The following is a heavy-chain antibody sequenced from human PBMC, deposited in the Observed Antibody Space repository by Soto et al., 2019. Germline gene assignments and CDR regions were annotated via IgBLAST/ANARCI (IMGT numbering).Heavy chain of an antibody. CDR2: FTGSGGSA. J-gene: IGHJ4*02. Sequence: LSCAASPFSFSSYDMSWVRQAAGKGLEWVAVFTGSGGSAFYADSVKGRFTISRDRSTNTLFLQMSSLRVEDTAVYYCATHASGYYRHSFDNWGQGTPVTVSS. D-gene: IGHD3-22*01. CDR3: ATHASGYYRHSFDN. CDR1: PFSFSSYD. V-gene: IGHV3-23*01.